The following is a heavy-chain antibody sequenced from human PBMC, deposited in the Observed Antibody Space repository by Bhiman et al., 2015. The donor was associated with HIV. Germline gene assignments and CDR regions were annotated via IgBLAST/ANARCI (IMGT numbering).Heavy chain of an antibody. CDR3: AKDLALGSSSGNYFDY. V-gene: IGHV3-23*04. CDR2: ISGSGGST. CDR1: AFTFSSYA. Sequence: VQLVESGGGVVQPGRSLRLSCAASAFTFSSYAMSWVRQAPGKGLEWVSAISGSGGSTYYADSVKGRFTISRDNSKNTLYLQMNSLRAEDTAVYYCAKDLALGSSSGNYFDYWGQGTLVTVSS. D-gene: IGHD6-6*01. J-gene: IGHJ4*02.